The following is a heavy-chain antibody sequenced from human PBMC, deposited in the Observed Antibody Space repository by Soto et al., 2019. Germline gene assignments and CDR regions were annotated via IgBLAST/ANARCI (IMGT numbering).Heavy chain of an antibody. CDR1: GGTLNSQS. CDR2: IIPMFGTP. Sequence: QVQLVQSGAEVRKPGSSVKVSCEASGGTLNSQSITWVRQAPGQGLEWMGGIIPMFGTPTDAQKFRGRVTISADTSTSTVYMELRSLSSQDTAVYYCATSLAARRKPYNWLDAWGQGTLVTVSS. D-gene: IGHD6-6*01. V-gene: IGHV1-69*06. J-gene: IGHJ5*02. CDR3: ATSLAARRKPYNWLDA.